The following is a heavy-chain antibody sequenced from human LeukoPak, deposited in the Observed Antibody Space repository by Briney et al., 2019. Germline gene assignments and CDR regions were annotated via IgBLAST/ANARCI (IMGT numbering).Heavy chain of an antibody. D-gene: IGHD6-13*01. V-gene: IGHV3-43*01. Sequence: GGSLRLSCAASGFTFDDYTMHWVRPAPGKDLEWVSLISWDGGSTYYADSVKGRFTISRDNSKNSLYLQMNSLRTEDTALNYCAKGIAAATEYFQHWGQATLVTVSS. CDR1: GFTFDDYT. CDR2: ISWDGGST. CDR3: AKGIAAATEYFQH. J-gene: IGHJ1*01.